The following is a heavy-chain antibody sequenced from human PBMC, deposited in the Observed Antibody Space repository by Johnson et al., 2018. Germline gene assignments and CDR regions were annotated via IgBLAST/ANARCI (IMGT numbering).Heavy chain of an antibody. CDR1: GFTFSNYG. Sequence: VQLVESGGGVVQXGGSLRLSCAASGFTFSNYGMHWVRQAPGKGLEWVAVISYDGSNKYYADSVKGRFTIPRDNAKNSLYLQMNSRRAEETAVYYCAREAPMELLGARDAFDIWGQGTMVTVSS. CDR3: AREAPMELLGARDAFDI. D-gene: IGHD3-10*01. V-gene: IGHV3-30*03. CDR2: ISYDGSNK. J-gene: IGHJ3*02.